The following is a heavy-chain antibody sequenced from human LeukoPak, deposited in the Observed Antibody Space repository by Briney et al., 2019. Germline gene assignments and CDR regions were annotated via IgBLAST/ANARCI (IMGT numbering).Heavy chain of an antibody. D-gene: IGHD3-3*01. J-gene: IGHJ5*02. V-gene: IGHV1-18*01. CDR3: ARDHRFLEWLLHNHWFDP. CDR2: ISAYNGNT. CDR1: GYTFTSYG. Sequence: ASVQVSCKASGYTFTSYGISWVRQAPGQGLEWMGWISAYNGNTNYAQKLQGRVTMTTDTSTSTAYMELRSLRSDDTAVYYCARDHRFLEWLLHNHWFDPWGQGTLVTVSS.